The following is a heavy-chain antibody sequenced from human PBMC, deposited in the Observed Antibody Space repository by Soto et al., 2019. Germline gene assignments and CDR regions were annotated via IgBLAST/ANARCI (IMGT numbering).Heavy chain of an antibody. CDR3: ARDRITTRGDAFDL. Sequence: ASAKVSCKASGYTFTSYDIKWVRQATGQGLEWMGRIIPNTDNTGYAQKFQGRVTVTADRSTSTAYMELTSLKSEDTAVYYCARDRITTRGDAFDLWGQGTMVTVSS. V-gene: IGHV1-8*01. D-gene: IGHD3-3*01. J-gene: IGHJ3*01. CDR1: GYTFTSYD. CDR2: IIPNTDNT.